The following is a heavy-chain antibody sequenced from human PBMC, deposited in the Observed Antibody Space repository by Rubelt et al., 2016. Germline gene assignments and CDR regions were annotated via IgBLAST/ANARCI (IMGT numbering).Heavy chain of an antibody. J-gene: IGHJ4*02. CDR2: IYPGDSDT. V-gene: IGHV5-51*01. CDR1: GYSFTSYW. D-gene: IGHD1-26*01. Sequence: EVQLVQSGAEVKKPGESLKISCKGSGYSFTSYWIGWVRQMPGKGLECMGNIYPGDSDTRYRPPYPVQVTAAADNTISTAYLQCSSLTACDTARSYWARIVGAVYYLDYWGQGTLVTVSS. CDR3: ARIVGAVYYLDY.